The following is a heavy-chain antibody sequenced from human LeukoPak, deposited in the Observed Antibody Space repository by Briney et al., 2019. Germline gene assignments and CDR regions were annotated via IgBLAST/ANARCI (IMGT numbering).Heavy chain of an antibody. J-gene: IGHJ4*02. CDR2: ISHSGGT. Sequence: SETLSLTCAIYGASFSGYYWNWIRQPPGKGLEWIGEISHSGGTNYNPSLKSRVTISADTSKNQFSLTLSYMTASDTAVYYCARTLDTSGYFRNFDYWGQGSLVTVSS. CDR3: ARTLDTSGYFRNFDY. V-gene: IGHV4-34*01. CDR1: GASFSGYY. D-gene: IGHD3-22*01.